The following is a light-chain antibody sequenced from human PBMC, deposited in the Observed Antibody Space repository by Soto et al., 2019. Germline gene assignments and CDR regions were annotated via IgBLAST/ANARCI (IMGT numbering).Light chain of an antibody. CDR2: KDS. J-gene: IGLJ2*01. CDR3: LSADSSGTYPVA. Sequence: SYELTQPPSVSVSLGQMARITCSGEALPKKYAYWYQQKPGQFPVLVIYKDSERPSGIPERFSGSSSGTIVTLTISGVQAQDEADYYCLSADSSGTYPVAFGGGTKVTVL. CDR1: ALPKKY. V-gene: IGLV3-16*01.